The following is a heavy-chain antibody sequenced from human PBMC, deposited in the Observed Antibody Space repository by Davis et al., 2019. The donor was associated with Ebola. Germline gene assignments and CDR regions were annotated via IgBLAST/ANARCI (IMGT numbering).Heavy chain of an antibody. CDR1: GFTFSSYA. CDR2: ISYDGSNK. CDR3: AREHYGDPFDY. V-gene: IGHV3-33*05. J-gene: IGHJ4*02. Sequence: GESLKISCAASGFTFSSYAMSWVRQAPGKGLEWVAVISYDGSNKYYADSVKGRFTISRDNSKNTLYLQMNSLRAEDTAVYYCAREHYGDPFDYWGQGTLVTVSS. D-gene: IGHD4-17*01.